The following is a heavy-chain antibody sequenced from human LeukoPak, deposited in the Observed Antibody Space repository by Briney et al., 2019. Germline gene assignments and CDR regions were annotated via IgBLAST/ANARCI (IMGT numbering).Heavy chain of an antibody. D-gene: IGHD6-19*01. Sequence: SETLSLTCTVSGGSISSYYWSWIRQPPGKGLEWIGYIYYSGSTNYNPSLKSRVTISVDTSKNQFSLKLSSVTAADTAVYYCARTTTVSKQWLVQAEYFQHWGQGTVVTVSS. J-gene: IGHJ1*01. V-gene: IGHV4-59*01. CDR3: ARTTTVSKQWLVQAEYFQH. CDR1: GGSISSYY. CDR2: IYYSGST.